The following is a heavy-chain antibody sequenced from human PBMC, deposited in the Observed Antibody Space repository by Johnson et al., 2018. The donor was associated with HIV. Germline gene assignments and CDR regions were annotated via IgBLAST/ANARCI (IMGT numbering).Heavy chain of an antibody. J-gene: IGHJ3*02. CDR1: GFTFDDYA. CDR3: ARGGVGDVFDI. CDR2: ISWNSGSI. D-gene: IGHD1-26*01. V-gene: IGHV3-9*01. Sequence: VQLVESGGGLVQPGRSLRLSCAASGFTFDDYAMHWVRHAPGKGLEWVSGISWNSGSIGYADSVKGRFTISRDNAKNSLYLQMNSLRAEDTAVYYCARGGVGDVFDIWGQGTMVTVSS.